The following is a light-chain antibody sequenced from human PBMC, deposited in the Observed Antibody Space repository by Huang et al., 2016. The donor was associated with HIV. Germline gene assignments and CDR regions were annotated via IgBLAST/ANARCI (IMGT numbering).Light chain of an antibody. Sequence: EIVLTQSPDFQSVTPKEEVTITCRASQRNGNKLHWYQQKPYTSPKLLIKYASKSISGVPSRFSGSGSGTDFTLTIKSLEAEDAAAYFCHQSTSFQSITFGQGTRLEMK. CDR2: YAS. CDR1: QRNGNK. CDR3: HQSTSFQSIT. V-gene: IGKV6D-21*02. J-gene: IGKJ5*01.